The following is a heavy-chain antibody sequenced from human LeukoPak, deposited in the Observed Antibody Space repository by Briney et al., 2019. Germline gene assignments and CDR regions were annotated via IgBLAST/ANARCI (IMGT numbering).Heavy chain of an antibody. CDR3: ARAVTAYWYFDL. Sequence: SETLSLTCTVSGGSMSRYYWSWIRQPPGKGLEWIGYIYYSGSTNYNPSLKSRVTISVDASENQFSLKLSSVTAADTAVYYCARAVTAYWYFDLWGRGALVTVSS. D-gene: IGHD2-21*02. CDR2: IYYSGST. V-gene: IGHV4-59*01. J-gene: IGHJ2*01. CDR1: GGSMSRYY.